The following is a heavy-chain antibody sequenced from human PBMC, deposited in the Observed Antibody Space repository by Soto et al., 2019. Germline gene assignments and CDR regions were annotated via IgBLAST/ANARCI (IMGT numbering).Heavy chain of an antibody. V-gene: IGHV3-23*01. CDR1: GFTFSSYA. CDR3: AKPSHSGYDRY. CDR2: ISGSGGSK. J-gene: IGHJ4*02. D-gene: IGHD5-12*01. Sequence: GGSLRLSCAASGFTFSSYAMSWVRQAPGKGLEWVSAISGSGGSKYYADSVKGRFTISRDNSKNTLYLKMNSLIAEDTAVYYCAKPSHSGYDRYWGQGTLVTVSS.